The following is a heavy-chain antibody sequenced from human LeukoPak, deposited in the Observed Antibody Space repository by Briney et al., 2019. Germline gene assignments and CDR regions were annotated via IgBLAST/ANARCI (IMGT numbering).Heavy chain of an antibody. Sequence: GGSLRLSCVASGFTVSSNYMSWVRQAPGKGLEWVSVIYSGGSTYYADSVKGRFTISRDNSKNTLYLQMNSLRAEDTAVYYCASFCSSTSCYTWYYFDYWGQGTLVTVSS. V-gene: IGHV3-66*02. CDR2: IYSGGST. J-gene: IGHJ4*02. CDR3: ASFCSSTSCYTWYYFDY. D-gene: IGHD2-2*02. CDR1: GFTVSSNY.